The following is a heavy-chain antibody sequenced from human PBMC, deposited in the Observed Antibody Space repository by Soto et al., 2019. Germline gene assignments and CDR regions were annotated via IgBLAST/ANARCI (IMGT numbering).Heavy chain of an antibody. CDR3: ARAPKVSGSSQTRPDF. V-gene: IGHV4-34*01. J-gene: IGHJ4*02. D-gene: IGHD6-6*01. Sequence: SETLSLTCSIYSGSFSGYYWSWIRQPPGKGLEWIGEISQSGNTNYSPSLKSRVSISVDTSKKQFSLNLASVSAADTAVYYCARAPKVSGSSQTRPDFWGQGTLVTVSS. CDR2: ISQSGNT. CDR1: SGSFSGYY.